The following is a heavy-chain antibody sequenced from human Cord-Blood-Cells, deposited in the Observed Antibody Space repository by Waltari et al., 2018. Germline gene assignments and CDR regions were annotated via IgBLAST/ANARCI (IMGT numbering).Heavy chain of an antibody. V-gene: IGHV1-3*01. CDR3: AYCSGGSCYFDY. Sequence: QVQLVQSGAEVTKPGASVKVSCKASGYTFTSYAMHWVRQAPGQRLEWMGWINAGNGNTKYSQKFQGRVTITRDTSASTAYMELSSLRSEDTAVYYCAYCSGGSCYFDYWGQGTLVTVSS. J-gene: IGHJ4*02. CDR2: INAGNGNT. D-gene: IGHD2-15*01. CDR1: GYTFTSYA.